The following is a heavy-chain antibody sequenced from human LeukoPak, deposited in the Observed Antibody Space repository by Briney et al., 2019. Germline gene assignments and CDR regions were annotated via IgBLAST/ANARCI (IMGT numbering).Heavy chain of an antibody. CDR1: GDSISSGDYY. J-gene: IGHJ5*02. CDR2: IYYSGST. CDR3: ARERSNTAHYVP. D-gene: IGHD3-16*01. Sequence: SQTLSLTCTVSGDSISSGDYYWSWIRQPPGKCLEWIGSIYYSGSTYYNPSLKSGVTILVDTSKNQFSLKLSSVTAADTAVYYCARERSNTAHYVPWGEGKLVTVSS. V-gene: IGHV4-39*07.